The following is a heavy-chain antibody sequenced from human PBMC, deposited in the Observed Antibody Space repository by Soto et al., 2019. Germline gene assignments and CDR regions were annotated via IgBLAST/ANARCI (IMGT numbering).Heavy chain of an antibody. CDR2: IFYSGST. CDR1: GGSISSTGYY. J-gene: IGHJ6*02. V-gene: IGHV4-39*01. Sequence: QLQLQESGPGLVKPSETLSLTCTVSGGSISSTGYYWGWIRQPPGKGLEWIGSIFYSGSTYYNPSLKNRXLIRVXXAKNQFSPKLTSVTAADTAMYYCARLGLELWGMDVWGQGTTVTVSS. CDR3: ARLGLELWGMDV. D-gene: IGHD1-7*01.